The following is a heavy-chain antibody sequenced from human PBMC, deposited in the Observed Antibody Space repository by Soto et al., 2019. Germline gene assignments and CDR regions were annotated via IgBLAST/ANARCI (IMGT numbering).Heavy chain of an antibody. CDR1: GLSFSNAW. CDR3: TNDHPRGPDY. D-gene: IGHD1-1*01. CDR2: IRSKTDGGTI. Sequence: EVQLVESGGGLVKPGESLRLSCAASGLSFSNAWMNWVRQAPGKGLEWVGQIRSKTDGGTIFYPAPVKNRIIISRDDSRNTMYLQMNSLKTEDTAVYYCTNDHPRGPDYWGKGTLVTVST. V-gene: IGHV3-15*01. J-gene: IGHJ4*02.